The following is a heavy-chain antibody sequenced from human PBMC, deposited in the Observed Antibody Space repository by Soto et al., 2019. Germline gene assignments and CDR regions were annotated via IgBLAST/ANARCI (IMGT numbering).Heavy chain of an antibody. CDR2: IIPIFGTA. CDR3: AREKFSNYFDP. CDR1: GGTFNSYG. Sequence: QVQLVQSGAEVKKPGSSVKVSCKTSGGTFNSYGLSWVRQAPGQGPEWMGQIIPIFGTAKYAQRFQGGLTISADESTSTVYMELSSLRSDDTAMYYCAREKFSNYFDPWGQGTLVTVSS. D-gene: IGHD4-4*01. V-gene: IGHV1-69*01. J-gene: IGHJ5*02.